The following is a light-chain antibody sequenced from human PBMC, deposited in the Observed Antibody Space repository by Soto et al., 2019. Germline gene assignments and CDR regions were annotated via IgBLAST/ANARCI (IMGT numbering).Light chain of an antibody. J-gene: IGKJ1*01. V-gene: IGKV1-5*01. Sequence: DIQMTQSPSTLSASVGDRVTLTCRASQSISSWLAWYQQKPGKAPKLLIYDASSLESGVPSRFSGSGSGTEFTLTISSLQPDEFATYYCKKYNSWTWTVGNGNKVAIK. CDR1: QSISSW. CDR3: KKYNSWTWT. CDR2: DAS.